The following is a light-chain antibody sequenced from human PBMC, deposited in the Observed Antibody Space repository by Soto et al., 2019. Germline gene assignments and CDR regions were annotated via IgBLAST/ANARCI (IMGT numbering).Light chain of an antibody. Sequence: SVLTQPASVSGSPGQSITISCTGTSSDVGSYNYVSWYQHHPGKAPKLMISDVSNRPSGVSNRFSGSKSGNTASLTISGLQTEDEADYYCGSFTSSSTGFFVFGTGTKVTVL. CDR1: SSDVGSYNY. CDR2: DVS. V-gene: IGLV2-14*03. J-gene: IGLJ1*01. CDR3: GSFTSSSTGFFV.